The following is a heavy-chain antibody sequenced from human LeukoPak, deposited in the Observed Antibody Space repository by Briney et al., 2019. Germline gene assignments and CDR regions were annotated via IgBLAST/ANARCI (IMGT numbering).Heavy chain of an antibody. Sequence: GGSLRLSCAASGFTFSSYGMSWVRQAPGKGLEGVSAISGSGGSTYYADSVKGRFTISRDNSKNTLYLQMNSLRAEDTAVYYCAKLGYCSSTSCSTFDYWGQGTLVTVSS. CDR3: AKLGYCSSTSCSTFDY. J-gene: IGHJ4*02. V-gene: IGHV3-23*01. CDR2: ISGSGGST. D-gene: IGHD2-2*01. CDR1: GFTFSSYG.